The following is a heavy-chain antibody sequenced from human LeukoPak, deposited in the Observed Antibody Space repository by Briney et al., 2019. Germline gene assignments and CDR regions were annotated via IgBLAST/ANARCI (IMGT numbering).Heavy chain of an antibody. CDR3: ASEALRYRANDAFDI. D-gene: IGHD3-9*01. J-gene: IGHJ3*02. Sequence: GESLKISCKGSGYSFTSYWIGWVRQMPGKGLEWMGIIYPGDSDTRYSPSFQGQVTISADKSISTAYLQWSSLKASDTAMYYCASEALRYRANDAFDIWGQGTMVTVSS. CDR1: GYSFTSYW. V-gene: IGHV5-51*01. CDR2: IYPGDSDT.